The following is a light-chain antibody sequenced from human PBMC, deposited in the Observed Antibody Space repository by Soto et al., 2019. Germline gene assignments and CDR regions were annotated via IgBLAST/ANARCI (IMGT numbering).Light chain of an antibody. Sequence: QLVLTQSPSASASLGASVKLTCTLSSGHSNYAIAWHQQQPEKGPRYLMKVNSGGSHIKGDGIPDRFSGSSSGAERYLFISSLQSEDEADYYCPTGGTGSAIVVFGGGTQLTVL. V-gene: IGLV4-69*01. CDR2: VNSGGSH. CDR3: PTGGTGSAIVV. J-gene: IGLJ7*01. CDR1: SGHSNYA.